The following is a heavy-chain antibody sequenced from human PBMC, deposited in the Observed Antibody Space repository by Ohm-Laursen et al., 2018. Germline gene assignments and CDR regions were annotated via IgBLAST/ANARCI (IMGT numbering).Heavy chain of an antibody. CDR2: IYLSGNT. V-gene: IGHV4-59*01. D-gene: IGHD3-3*01. CDR1: GGSISSYY. Sequence: GTLSLTCTVSGGSISSYYWSWIRQPPGKGLEWIGYIYLSGNTKFNPSLKSRVTISVDTSKNQFSLQLSSVTAADTAVYYCARDLGIRFLGWFDPWGQGTLVTVSS. J-gene: IGHJ5*02. CDR3: ARDLGIRFLGWFDP.